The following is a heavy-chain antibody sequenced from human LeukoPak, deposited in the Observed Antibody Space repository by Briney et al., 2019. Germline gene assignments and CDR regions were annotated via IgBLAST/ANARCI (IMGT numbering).Heavy chain of an antibody. Sequence: PGGSLRLSCAASGFTFSSYSMTWVRQAPGKGLEWVPAISGSGGSTYYADSVKGRFTISRDNSKNTLYLQMNSLRAEDTAVYYCAKDRYYDSSFFDYWGQGTLVTVSS. CDR1: GFTFSSYS. J-gene: IGHJ4*02. CDR2: ISGSGGST. D-gene: IGHD3-22*01. V-gene: IGHV3-23*01. CDR3: AKDRYYDSSFFDY.